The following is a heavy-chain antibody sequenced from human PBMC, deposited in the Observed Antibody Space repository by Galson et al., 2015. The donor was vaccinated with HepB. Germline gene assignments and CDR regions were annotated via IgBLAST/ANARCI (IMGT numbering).Heavy chain of an antibody. CDR1: GFTFSRYN. CDR3: ARDSRATFGEPNWFDP. Sequence: SLRLSCAASGFTFSRYNMNWVRQVPGKGLEWISYISASSSTIKYADSVKGRFTISRDNAKNSLFLQMSSLRAEDTAVYYCARDSRATFGEPNWFDPWGQGTLVTVSS. J-gene: IGHJ5*02. D-gene: IGHD3-3*01. CDR2: ISASSSTI. V-gene: IGHV3-48*01.